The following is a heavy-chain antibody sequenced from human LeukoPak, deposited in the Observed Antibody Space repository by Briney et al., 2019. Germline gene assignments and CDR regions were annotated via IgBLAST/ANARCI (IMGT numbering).Heavy chain of an antibody. CDR1: GGSISSYY. Sequence: SETLSLTCTVSGGSISSYYWSWIRQPPGKGLEWIGYIYYSGSTNYNPSLKSRVTISVDTSKNQFSLKLSSVTAADTAVYYCAKDRYVVVPAAFDYWGQGTLVTVSS. V-gene: IGHV4-59*01. D-gene: IGHD2-2*01. CDR3: AKDRYVVVPAAFDY. CDR2: IYYSGST. J-gene: IGHJ4*02.